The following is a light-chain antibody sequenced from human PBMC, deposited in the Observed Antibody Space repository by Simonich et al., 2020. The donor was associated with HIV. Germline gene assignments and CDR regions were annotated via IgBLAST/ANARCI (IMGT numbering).Light chain of an antibody. J-gene: IGLJ3*02. V-gene: IGLV2-14*01. CDR2: VVS. CDR3: SSYTSSNTWV. Sequence: QSALTQPASVSGSPGQSITISCTGTSSDVGVYNYVSWYQKHPGKAPKLMIYVVSKRPSGLSNRFSGSKSGNTASLTISGLQAEDEADYYCSSYTSSNTWVFGGGTKLTVL. CDR1: SSDVGVYNY.